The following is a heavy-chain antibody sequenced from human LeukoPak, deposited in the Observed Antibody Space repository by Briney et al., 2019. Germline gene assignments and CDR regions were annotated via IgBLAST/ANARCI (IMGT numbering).Heavy chain of an antibody. V-gene: IGHV3-72*01. Sequence: PGGSLRLSCAASGVTFSDHYMDWVRQAPGKGLEWVGRSRDKANSHSTESAASVKCRFNISRDESKNSLYLQMSSLKTEDTAVYYCSYCSAMFRGRNIPDYWGQGTLVAASS. CDR2: SRDKANSHST. CDR3: SYCSAMFRGRNIPDY. D-gene: IGHD3-10*01. CDR1: GVTFSDHY. J-gene: IGHJ4*02.